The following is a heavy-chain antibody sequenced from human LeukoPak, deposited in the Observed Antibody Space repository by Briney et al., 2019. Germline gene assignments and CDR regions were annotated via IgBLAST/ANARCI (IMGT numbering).Heavy chain of an antibody. D-gene: IGHD2-2*02. V-gene: IGHV1-18*01. CDR1: GYTFTSYG. J-gene: IGHJ5*02. Sequence: ASVKVSRKASGYTFTSYGISWVRQAPGQGLEWMGWISAYNGNTNYAQKLQGRVTMTADTSTSTAYMELRSLRSDDTAVYYCARDPSHCSSTSCYTADWFDPWGQGTLVTVSS. CDR2: ISAYNGNT. CDR3: ARDPSHCSSTSCYTADWFDP.